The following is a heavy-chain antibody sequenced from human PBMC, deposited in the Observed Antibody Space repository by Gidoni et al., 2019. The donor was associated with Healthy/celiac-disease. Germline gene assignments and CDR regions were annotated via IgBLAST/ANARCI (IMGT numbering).Heavy chain of an antibody. Sequence: QVQLVESGGGVVQPGRSLRLSCAASGFTFSRYAMHWVRQSPGKGLEWVAVISYDGSNKYYAYSVKGRLTISRDKSKNTLYLQMNSLRAEDTAVYYCARETIFGVVIILPTPDAFDIWGQGTMVTVSS. CDR2: ISYDGSNK. J-gene: IGHJ3*02. CDR1: GFTFSRYA. CDR3: ARETIFGVVIILPTPDAFDI. D-gene: IGHD3-3*01. V-gene: IGHV3-30-3*01.